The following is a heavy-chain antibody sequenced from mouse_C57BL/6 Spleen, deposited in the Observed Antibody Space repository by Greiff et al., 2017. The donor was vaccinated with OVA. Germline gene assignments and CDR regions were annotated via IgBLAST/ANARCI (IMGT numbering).Heavy chain of an antibody. J-gene: IGHJ3*01. Sequence: EVLLVESGGGLVQPGGSLKLSCAASGFTFSDYYMYWVRQTPEKRLEWVAYISNGGGSTYYPDTVKGRFTISRDNAKNTLYLQISRLKSEDTAMYYCARQGSSYGGTWFAYWGQGTLVTVSA. V-gene: IGHV5-12*01. CDR1: GFTFSDYY. CDR3: ARQGSSYGGTWFAY. D-gene: IGHD1-1*01. CDR2: ISNGGGST.